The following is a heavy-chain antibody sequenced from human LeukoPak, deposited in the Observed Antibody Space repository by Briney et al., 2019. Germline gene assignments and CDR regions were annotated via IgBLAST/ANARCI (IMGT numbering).Heavy chain of an antibody. J-gene: IGHJ4*02. D-gene: IGHD3-10*01. CDR2: ISKDGNNK. CDR1: GFTVSSNY. CDR3: AKDKYYSSGTYYDS. Sequence: GGSLRLSCAASGFTVSSNYISWVRQAPGRGLEWVAVISKDGNNKYYVDSVKGRFTISRDNSENTLYLQMNSLRTEDTAVYYCAKDKYYSSGTYYDSWGQGTLVTVSS. V-gene: IGHV3-30*18.